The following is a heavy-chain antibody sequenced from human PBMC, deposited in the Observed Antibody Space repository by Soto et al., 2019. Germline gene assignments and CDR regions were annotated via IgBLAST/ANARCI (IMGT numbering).Heavy chain of an antibody. CDR1: GYSISSGYY. V-gene: IGHV4-38-2*01. CDR2: IYHSGST. Sequence: PSETLSLTCAVSGYSISSGYYWGWIRQPPGKGLEWIGSIYHSGSTYYNPSLKSRVTISVDTSKNQFSLKLSSVTAADTAVYYCASLSQDYYDSSGWETWGQGTLVTVSS. J-gene: IGHJ5*02. CDR3: ASLSQDYYDSSGWET. D-gene: IGHD3-22*01.